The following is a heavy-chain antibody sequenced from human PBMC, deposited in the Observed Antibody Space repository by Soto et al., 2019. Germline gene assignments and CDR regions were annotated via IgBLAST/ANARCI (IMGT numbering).Heavy chain of an antibody. D-gene: IGHD4-17*01. J-gene: IGHJ4*02. CDR3: GRHHYGFNSIDE. Sequence: EVQLVESGAGLVQPGGSLRLACVASGFSLSDHWMHWVRQVPGKGLVHVSRIRTDGGYTNYADFVEGRFTISRDNAKNTQYLQMNSLRAEETAVYFCGRHHYGFNSIDEWGQGTMVTVSS. CDR1: GFSLSDHW. CDR2: IRTDGGYT. V-gene: IGHV3-74*01.